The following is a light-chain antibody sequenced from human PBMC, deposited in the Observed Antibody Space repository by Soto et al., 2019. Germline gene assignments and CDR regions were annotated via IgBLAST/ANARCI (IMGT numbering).Light chain of an antibody. CDR2: GAS. CDR1: QSVSSN. CDR3: QQYNNWPYT. Sequence: EIVMTQSPATLSVSPGERATLSCRASQSVSSNLAWYQQKPGQAPRLLIYGASTRATGIPARFSGSGSGTEFTRTISSLQSEDFEVYYCQQYNNWPYTLGQGTKLEIK. J-gene: IGKJ2*01. V-gene: IGKV3-15*01.